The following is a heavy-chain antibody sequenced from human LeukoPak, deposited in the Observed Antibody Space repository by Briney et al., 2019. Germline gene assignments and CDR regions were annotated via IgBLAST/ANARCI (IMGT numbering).Heavy chain of an antibody. D-gene: IGHD3-10*01. J-gene: IGHJ4*02. CDR1: GFTFSSYW. CDR3: ARVLWFGEFPREIDY. Sequence: GGSLRLSCAASGFTFSSYWMHWVRQAPGKGLVWVSRIKPDGSYTSYADSVKGRFTISRDNAKNSLYLQMNSLRAEDTAVYYCARVLWFGEFPREIDYWGQGTLVTVSS. V-gene: IGHV3-74*01. CDR2: IKPDGSYT.